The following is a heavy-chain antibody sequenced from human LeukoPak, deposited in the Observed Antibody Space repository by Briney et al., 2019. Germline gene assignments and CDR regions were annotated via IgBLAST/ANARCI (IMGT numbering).Heavy chain of an antibody. D-gene: IGHD3-16*01. CDR1: GFSFSNAW. CDR2: IKSKTFGGTT. V-gene: IGHV3-15*01. J-gene: IGHJ4*02. CDR3: TTLGAFDY. Sequence: GGSLRLSCAASGFSFSNAWMSWVRQAPGKGLEWVGRIKSKTFGGTTDYAAPVKGRFTISRDDSKNTLYLHMNTLKTEDTAIYYCTTLGAFDYWGQGTLVTVSS.